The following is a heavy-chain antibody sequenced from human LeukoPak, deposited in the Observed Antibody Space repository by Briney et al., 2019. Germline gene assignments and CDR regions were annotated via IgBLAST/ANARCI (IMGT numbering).Heavy chain of an antibody. J-gene: IGHJ4*02. CDR2: ISSSGSTK. V-gene: IGHV3-48*01. D-gene: IGHD2/OR15-2a*01. CDR3: ARGGLSIMGY. CDR1: GFTLSPYS. Sequence: GGSLRLSCEASGFTLSPYSMNWVRQAPGKGLEWVSYISSSGSTKYYADSVKGRFTISRDNARNSLYLQMNSLRAEDTAVYFCARGGLSIMGYWGQGTLVTVSS.